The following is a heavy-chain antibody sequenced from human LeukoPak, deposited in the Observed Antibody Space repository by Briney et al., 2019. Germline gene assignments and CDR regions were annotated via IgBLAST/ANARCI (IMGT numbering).Heavy chain of an antibody. J-gene: IGHJ6*02. CDR2: IYYSGST. D-gene: IGHD4-17*01. V-gene: IGHV4-39*01. CDR3: ARQPPPTTVTTFQYYYYGMDV. CDR1: GGSISSSSYY. Sequence: TSETLSLTCTVSGGSISSSSYYWGWIRQPPGKGLEWIGSIYYSGSTYYNPSLKSRVTISVDTSKNQFSLKLSSVTAADTAVYYCARQPPPTTVTTFQYYYYGMDVWGQGTTVTVSS.